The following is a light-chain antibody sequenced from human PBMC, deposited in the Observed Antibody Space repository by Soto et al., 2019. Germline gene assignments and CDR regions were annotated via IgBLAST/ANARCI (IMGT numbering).Light chain of an antibody. V-gene: IGLV2-8*01. CDR1: STDVGAYNY. J-gene: IGLJ3*02. CDR3: QAYDYSLTASV. CDR2: EVT. Sequence: QSVLTQPPSASGSPGQSVTISCTGTSTDVGAYNYVSWYQQHPGKAPKLMIYEVTKRPSGVPDRFSGSKSGNTASLTVSGLQTEDEADYYCQAYDYSLTASVFGGGTKVTVL.